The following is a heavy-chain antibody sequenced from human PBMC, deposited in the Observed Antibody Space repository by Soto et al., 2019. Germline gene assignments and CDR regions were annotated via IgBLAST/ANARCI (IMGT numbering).Heavy chain of an antibody. Sequence: SETLSLTCTVSGASMSSYYWNWIRQSPGKGLEWIGYIYQSGTTNYNPSLKSRVIMSIDTSKNQFSLKLGSVTAADTAVYYCATDFYYDSSGRAFDNWGQGTMVTVSS. D-gene: IGHD3-22*01. V-gene: IGHV4-59*01. J-gene: IGHJ3*02. CDR1: GASMSSYY. CDR3: ATDFYYDSSGRAFDN. CDR2: IYQSGTT.